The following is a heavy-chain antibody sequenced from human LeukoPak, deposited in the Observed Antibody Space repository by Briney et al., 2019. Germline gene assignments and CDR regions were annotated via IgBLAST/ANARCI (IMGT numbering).Heavy chain of an antibody. CDR1: GGSISTSNYY. D-gene: IGHD5-18*01. V-gene: IGHV4-39*07. Sequence: PSETLSLTCTVSGGSISTSNYYWGWIRQPPGKGLEWIGEINPSRSTNYSPSLKSRVTISVDTSKNQFSLRLNSVTAADTAVYYCARAYSIRPVRGYSYGDLGYWGQGTLVTVSS. J-gene: IGHJ4*02. CDR3: ARAYSIRPVRGYSYGDLGY. CDR2: INPSRST.